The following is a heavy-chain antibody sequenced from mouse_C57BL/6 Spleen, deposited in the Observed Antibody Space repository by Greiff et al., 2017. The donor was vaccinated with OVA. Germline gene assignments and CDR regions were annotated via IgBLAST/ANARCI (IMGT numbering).Heavy chain of an antibody. J-gene: IGHJ2*01. Sequence: VQLQQSGPELVKPGASVKISCKASGFAFSSSWMTWVKQRPGKGLEWIGRIYPGDGDTNYNGKFKGTSTLTSDKSSSSAYMPLSSLTSEDSAVYFCARDYYGSSYDYWGQGTTLTVSS. CDR1: GFAFSSSW. CDR3: ARDYYGSSYDY. D-gene: IGHD1-1*01. CDR2: IYPGDGDT. V-gene: IGHV1-82*01.